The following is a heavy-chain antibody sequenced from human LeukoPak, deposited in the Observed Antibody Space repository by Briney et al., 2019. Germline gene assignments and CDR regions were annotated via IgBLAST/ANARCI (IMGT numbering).Heavy chain of an antibody. V-gene: IGHV3-15*01. J-gene: IGHJ3*02. CDR1: GFTFSNAW. CDR3: TTVGTVTPSAAFDI. Sequence: GGSLRLSCAASGFTFSNAWMSWVRQAPGKGLEWVGRIKSKTDGGTTDYAAPVKGRFTISRDDSKNTLYLQMNSLKTEDTAVYYCTTVGTVTPSAAFDIWGQGTRVTVSS. CDR2: IKSKTDGGTT. D-gene: IGHD4-17*01.